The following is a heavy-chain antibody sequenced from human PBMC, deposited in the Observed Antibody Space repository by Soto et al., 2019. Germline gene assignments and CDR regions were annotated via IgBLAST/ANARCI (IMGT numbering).Heavy chain of an antibody. CDR1: GDSIISISYY. CDR3: ARILMNYYRLDY. CDR2: IYYSGST. V-gene: IGHV4-30-4*08. Sequence: PSETLSLTCTVTGDSIISISYYWGWIRQPPGKGLEWIGHIYYSGSTYYNPSLKSRAGISVDSSKSQVSLKLTSVTAADTAVYFCARILMNYYRLDYWGQGALVTVSS. D-gene: IGHD3-10*01. J-gene: IGHJ4*02.